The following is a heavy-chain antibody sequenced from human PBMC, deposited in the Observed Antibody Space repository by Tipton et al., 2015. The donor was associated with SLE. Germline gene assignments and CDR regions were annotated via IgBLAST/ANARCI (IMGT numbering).Heavy chain of an antibody. CDR1: GGSISSSSYY. CDR3: ARVLGGSNWFDP. J-gene: IGHJ5*02. D-gene: IGHD2-15*01. Sequence: TLSLTCTVSGGSISSSSYYWGWIRQPPGKGLEWIGSIYYSGSTYYNPSLKSRVTISVDTSKNQFSLKLSSVTAADTAVYYCARVLGGSNWFDPWGQGTLVTVSS. V-gene: IGHV4-39*07. CDR2: IYYSGST.